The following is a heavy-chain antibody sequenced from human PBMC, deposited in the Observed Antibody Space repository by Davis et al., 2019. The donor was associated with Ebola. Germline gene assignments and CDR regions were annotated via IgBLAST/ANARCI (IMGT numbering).Heavy chain of an antibody. CDR3: ARERGLSY. D-gene: IGHD2-21*01. J-gene: IGHJ4*02. V-gene: IGHV3-7*01. CDR1: GLTLSNYW. Sequence: GESLKISCVVSGLTLSNYWMSWVRQAPGKGLEWVANIKQDGSKKYCVDSVKGRFTISRDNAKNSLYLQMNSLRAEDTAVYYCARERGLSYWGQGTLVTVSS. CDR2: IKQDGSKK.